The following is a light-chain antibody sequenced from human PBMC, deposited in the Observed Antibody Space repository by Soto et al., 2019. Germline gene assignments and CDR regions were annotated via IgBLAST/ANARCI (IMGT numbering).Light chain of an antibody. V-gene: IGKV3-20*01. CDR2: AVS. Sequence: ETVLTQSPGTLSLSPGERATLSCRASQSVDTRFLAWYQQKPGQVPRLLIYAVSTRATGIPDRFSGSGSGTDFTLTSSRLEADDFAVYYCQVFSRSPLFGQGTKLDIK. J-gene: IGKJ2*01. CDR1: QSVDTRF. CDR3: QVFSRSPL.